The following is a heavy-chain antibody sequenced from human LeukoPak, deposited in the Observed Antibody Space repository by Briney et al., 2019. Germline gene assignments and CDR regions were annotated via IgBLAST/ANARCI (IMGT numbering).Heavy chain of an antibody. Sequence: GGSLRLSCAGSGFTFSTYSMTWVRQAPGKGLEWVSAISVGSSYKYYADSVKGRLTISGDNAKNSLYLQMNSLRAEDTAVYYCARGPISIPLYYSMDVWGKGTTVTVSS. CDR1: GFTFSTYS. CDR2: ISVGSSYK. D-gene: IGHD2-21*01. CDR3: ARGPISIPLYYSMDV. J-gene: IGHJ6*03. V-gene: IGHV3-21*01.